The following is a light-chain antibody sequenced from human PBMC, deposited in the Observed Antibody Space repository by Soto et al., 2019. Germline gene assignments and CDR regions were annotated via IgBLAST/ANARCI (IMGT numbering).Light chain of an antibody. CDR3: QHYNSYSEA. Sequence: DIQMTQSPSTLSGSVGYRVTITCLASQTISSWLAWYQQKPGKAPKLLIYKASTLKSGVPSRFSGSGSGTEFTLTISSLQPDDFANYYCQHYNSYSEAFGQGTKVDIK. CDR2: KAS. J-gene: IGKJ1*01. V-gene: IGKV1-5*03. CDR1: QTISSW.